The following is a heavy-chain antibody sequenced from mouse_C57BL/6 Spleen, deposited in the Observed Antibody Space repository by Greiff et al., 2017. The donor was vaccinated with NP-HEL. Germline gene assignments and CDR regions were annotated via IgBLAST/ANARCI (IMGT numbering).Heavy chain of an antibody. CDR3: ARMIQYYFDY. Sequence: QVQLKQPGAELVRPGSSVKLSCKASGYTFTSYWMHWVKQRPIQGLEWIGNIDPSDSETHYNQKFKDKATLTVDKSSSTAYMQLSSLTSEDSAVYYCARMIQYYFDYWGQGTTLTVSS. CDR1: GYTFTSYW. V-gene: IGHV1-52*01. CDR2: IDPSDSET. D-gene: IGHD2-3*01. J-gene: IGHJ2*01.